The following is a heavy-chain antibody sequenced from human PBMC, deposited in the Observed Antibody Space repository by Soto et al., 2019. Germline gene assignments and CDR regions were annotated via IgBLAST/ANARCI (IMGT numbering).Heavy chain of an antibody. Sequence: GESLKISCAASGFTFSSYAMSWVRQAPGKGLEWVSAISGSGGSTYYADSVKGRFTISRDNSKNTLYLQMNSLRAEDTAVYYCAKDTYYDFWSGYYLSAFDIWGQGTMVTVSS. CDR3: AKDTYYDFWSGYYLSAFDI. V-gene: IGHV3-23*01. CDR1: GFTFSSYA. CDR2: ISGSGGST. D-gene: IGHD3-3*01. J-gene: IGHJ3*02.